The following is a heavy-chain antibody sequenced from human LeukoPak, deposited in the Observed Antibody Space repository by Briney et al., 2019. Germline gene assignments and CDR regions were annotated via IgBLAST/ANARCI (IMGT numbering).Heavy chain of an antibody. CDR1: GFTFTAHD. CDR2: MGLHSTFT. CDR3: VREGEGPLSKDFDY. Sequence: GASVKLSCKFSGFTFTAHDIHWVRQGAGPGLEGRGDMGLHSTFTSPPQQFQRRVNVTRDASMSPAYMELTRLTSDDTAVYYCVREGEGPLSKDFDYWGQATLVTVSS. D-gene: IGHD2/OR15-2a*01. V-gene: IGHV1-2*02. J-gene: IGHJ4*02.